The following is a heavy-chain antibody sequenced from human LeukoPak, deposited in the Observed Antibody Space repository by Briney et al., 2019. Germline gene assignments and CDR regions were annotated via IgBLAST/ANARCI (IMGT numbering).Heavy chain of an antibody. CDR2: IYSGGST. D-gene: IGHD6-19*01. J-gene: IGHJ4*02. V-gene: IGHV3-66*01. CDR1: GFTVSSNY. CDR3: ARNFYSVAGIDY. Sequence: PGGSLRLSCAASGFTVSSNYMSWVRQAPGKGLEWVSVIYSGGSTYYADSVKGRFTISRDNAKNTLYLQMNSLRAEDTAVYYCARNFYSVAGIDYWGQGTLVTVSS.